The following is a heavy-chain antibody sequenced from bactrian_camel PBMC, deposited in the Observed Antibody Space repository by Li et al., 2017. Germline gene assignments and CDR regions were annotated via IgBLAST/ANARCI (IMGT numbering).Heavy chain of an antibody. Sequence: HVQLVESGGGSVQTGGSLRLSCITSGIHERHTCLGWFRQAPGKEREGVATLDTNGAIFYADSVKGRFTISRDSAKQTLYLQMDNLRPEDNATYYCAHEYLCTAVQGFYPHSDYGQGTQVTVS. D-gene: IGHD6*01. J-gene: IGHJ4*01. CDR2: LDTNGAI. CDR1: GIHERHTC. V-gene: IGHV3S53*01.